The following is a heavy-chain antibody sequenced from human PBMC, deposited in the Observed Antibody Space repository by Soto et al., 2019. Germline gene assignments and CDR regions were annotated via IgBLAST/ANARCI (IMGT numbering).Heavy chain of an antibody. CDR1: RFTFSRYG. CDR2: IWYDGSDE. Sequence: QVQVVESGGGVVQPGRSLRLSCAACRFTFSRYGVQWVRQAPGKGLEWVAVIWYDGSDEYYADSVKGRFTISRDNSKNTVYLQMNSLRAEDTAAYYCARDHLHWGPGIGREYYYYYAMDVWGQGTTVTVSS. J-gene: IGHJ6*02. D-gene: IGHD7-27*01. V-gene: IGHV3-33*01. CDR3: ARDHLHWGPGIGREYYYYYAMDV.